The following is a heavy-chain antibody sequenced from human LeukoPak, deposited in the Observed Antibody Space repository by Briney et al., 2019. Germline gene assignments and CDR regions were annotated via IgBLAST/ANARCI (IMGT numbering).Heavy chain of an antibody. Sequence: PGGSLRLSCAASGSSFSNYAMHWVRQAPGKGLEWVTIIWYDGGNKDYADSVKGRFTISRDNPKNTLYLQMNSLRAEDTALYYCTRTTGNHFDHWGQGTLVTVSS. V-gene: IGHV3-33*01. J-gene: IGHJ4*02. CDR3: TRTTGNHFDH. CDR1: GSSFSNYA. CDR2: IWYDGGNK. D-gene: IGHD3-9*01.